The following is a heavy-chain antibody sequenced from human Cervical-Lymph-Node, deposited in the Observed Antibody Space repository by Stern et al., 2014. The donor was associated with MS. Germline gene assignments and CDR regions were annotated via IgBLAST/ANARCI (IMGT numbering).Heavy chain of an antibody. V-gene: IGHV1-18*01. CDR1: GYTFTSYG. Sequence: QVQLVQSGAEVKKPGASVKVSCKASGYTFTSYGISWVRQAPGQGLEWMGWISAYNGDSNYAEKLQCRITRTTDTSSRQAYMELRSLGADDTAVYYCAREGYAFDYWGQGTLVTVSS. CDR3: AREGYAFDY. D-gene: IGHD3-16*01. J-gene: IGHJ4*02. CDR2: ISAYNGDS.